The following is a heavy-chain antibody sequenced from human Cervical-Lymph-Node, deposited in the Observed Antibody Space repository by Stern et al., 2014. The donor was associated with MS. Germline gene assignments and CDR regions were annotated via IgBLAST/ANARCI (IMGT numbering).Heavy chain of an antibody. CDR3: AREGIPGAGGTFDN. Sequence: VQLVESGAEVKKPGPSVKVSCNVSGGTFSSYTLNWVRQAPGQGLEWMGGIIPIFATTNYPQRFQGNVTITADGSTSTTYLEVSSLTSEDTAVYYCAREGIPGAGGTFDNWGQGTLVIVSS. CDR1: GGTFSSYT. J-gene: IGHJ4*02. V-gene: IGHV1-69*01. CDR2: IIPIFATT. D-gene: IGHD1-26*01.